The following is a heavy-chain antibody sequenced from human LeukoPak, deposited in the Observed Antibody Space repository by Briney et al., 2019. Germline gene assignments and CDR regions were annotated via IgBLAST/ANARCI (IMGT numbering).Heavy chain of an antibody. CDR2: IYIRGST. D-gene: IGHD1-26*01. Sequence: SSETLSLTCSVSGASISSYYWNWIRQPPGKGLEWIGNIYIRGSTNYNPSLKSRVTISLDTSKDQFSLKLTSVTAADTAFYYCAKDWELGSWGQGTLVTVSS. V-gene: IGHV4-59*01. CDR1: GASISSYY. CDR3: AKDWELGS. J-gene: IGHJ5*02.